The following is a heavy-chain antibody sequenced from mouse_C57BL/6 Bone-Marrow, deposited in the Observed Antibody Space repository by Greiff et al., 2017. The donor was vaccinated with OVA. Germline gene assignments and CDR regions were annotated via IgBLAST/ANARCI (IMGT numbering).Heavy chain of an antibody. CDR3: ARERDYGSRGYYAMDY. Sequence: EVQLQQSGPELVKPGASVKMSCKASGYTFTDYNMHWVKQSHGKSLEWIGYINPNNGGTSYNQKFKGKATLTVNKSSSTAYMELRSLTSEDSAVYYCARERDYGSRGYYAMDYWGQGTSVTVSS. V-gene: IGHV1-22*01. J-gene: IGHJ4*01. CDR1: GYTFTDYN. CDR2: INPNNGGT. D-gene: IGHD1-1*01.